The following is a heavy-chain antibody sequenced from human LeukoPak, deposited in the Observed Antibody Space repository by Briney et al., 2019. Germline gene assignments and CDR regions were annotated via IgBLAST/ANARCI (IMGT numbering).Heavy chain of an antibody. CDR1: GYTFTSYY. Sequence: ASVKVSCKASGYTFTSYYMHWVRQAPGQGLEWMGWISAYNGNTNYAQKLQGRVTMTRDTSISTAYMELSRLRSDDTAVYYCARGATVTYYWGQGTLVTVSS. J-gene: IGHJ4*02. V-gene: IGHV1-2*02. CDR2: ISAYNGNT. CDR3: ARGATVTYY. D-gene: IGHD4-17*01.